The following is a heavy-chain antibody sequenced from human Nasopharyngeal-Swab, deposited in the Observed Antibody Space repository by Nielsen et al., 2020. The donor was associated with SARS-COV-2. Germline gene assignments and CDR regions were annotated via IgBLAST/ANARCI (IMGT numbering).Heavy chain of an antibody. CDR2: ISSSSSYI. J-gene: IGHJ4*02. CDR3: ARDLFYYYDSSGYL. D-gene: IGHD3-22*01. CDR1: GFTFSSYS. V-gene: IGHV3-21*01. Sequence: GGSRRLSCAASGFTFSSYSMNWVRQAPGKGLEWVSSISSSSSYIYYADSVKGRFTISRDNAKNSLYLQMNSLRAEDTAVYYCARDLFYYYDSSGYLGGQGTLVTVSS.